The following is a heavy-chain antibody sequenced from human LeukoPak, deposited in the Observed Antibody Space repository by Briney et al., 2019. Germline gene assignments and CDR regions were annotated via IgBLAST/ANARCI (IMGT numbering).Heavy chain of an antibody. D-gene: IGHD6-25*01. J-gene: IGHJ4*02. CDR2: IYYNGNT. CDR3: ARATAAPSSYFFDH. Sequence: SETLSLTCTVSGGSISSGSYYWGWIRQSPGMGLEWIGTIYYNGNTYYNPSLQSRATISVDTSTNQFSLKLNSVIAADTAVYYCARATAAPSSYFFDHWGQGTLVTVSS. V-gene: IGHV4-39*07. CDR1: GGSISSGSYY.